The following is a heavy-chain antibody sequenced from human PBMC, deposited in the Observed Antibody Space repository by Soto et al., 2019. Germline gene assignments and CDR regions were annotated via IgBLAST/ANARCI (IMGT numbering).Heavy chain of an antibody. V-gene: IGHV3-21*01. CDR3: ATPYYDNS. D-gene: IGHD3-22*01. CDR1: GFMFSAYT. Sequence: EVQLVESGGGLVKPRGSLRLSCVGSGFMFSAYTMNWFRKAPGKGLEWLSSIDVESCDIQYADSVQGRFTVSRDNARNSLYLQMDNLGDEDTAVYYCATPYYDNSWGQGTRVTVSS. J-gene: IGHJ4*02. CDR2: IDVESCDI.